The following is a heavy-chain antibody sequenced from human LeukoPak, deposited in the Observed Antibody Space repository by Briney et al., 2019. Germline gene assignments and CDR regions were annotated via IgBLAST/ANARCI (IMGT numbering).Heavy chain of an antibody. J-gene: IGHJ4*02. CDR1: GGSISSYY. CDR2: IYYSGST. Sequence: SETLSLTCTVSGGSISSYYWSWIRQPPGKGLEWIGYIYYSGSTNYNPSLKSRVTISVDTSKNQFSLKLSSVTAADTAAYYCARGQLLWFGELLHPFDYWGQGTLVTVSS. V-gene: IGHV4-59*01. CDR3: ARGQLLWFGELLHPFDY. D-gene: IGHD3-10*01.